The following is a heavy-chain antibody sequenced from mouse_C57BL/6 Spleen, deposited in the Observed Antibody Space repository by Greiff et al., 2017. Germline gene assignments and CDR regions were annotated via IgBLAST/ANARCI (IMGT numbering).Heavy chain of an antibody. CDR1: GYTFTSYW. J-gene: IGHJ2*01. D-gene: IGHD1-1*01. CDR2: IHPNSGST. Sequence: VQLQQSGAELVKPGASVKLSCKASGYTFTSYWMHWVKQRPGQGLEWIGMIHPNSGSTNYNEKFKSKATLTVDKSSSTAYMQLSSLTSEDSAVYYCARLDYGSGYFDYRGQGTTLTVSS. CDR3: ARLDYGSGYFDY. V-gene: IGHV1-64*01.